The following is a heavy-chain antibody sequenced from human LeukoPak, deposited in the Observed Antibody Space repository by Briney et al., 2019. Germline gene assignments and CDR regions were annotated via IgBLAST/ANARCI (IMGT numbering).Heavy chain of an antibody. V-gene: IGHV1-2*02. CDR3: ARLRWYYYYGMDV. CDR2: INPNSGGT. J-gene: IGHJ6*02. Sequence: ASVKVSCKASGYTFTGYYMHWVRQAPGQGLEWMGWINPNSGGTNYAQKFQGRVTMTRDTSISTAYMELSRLRSDDTAVYYCARLRWYYYYGMDVWGQGTTVTVSS. D-gene: IGHD4-23*01. CDR1: GYTFTGYY.